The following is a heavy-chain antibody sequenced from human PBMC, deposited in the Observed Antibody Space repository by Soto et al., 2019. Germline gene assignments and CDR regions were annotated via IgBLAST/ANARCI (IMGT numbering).Heavy chain of an antibody. D-gene: IGHD2-2*01. V-gene: IGHV3-23*01. CDR2: ISGSGGST. J-gene: IGHJ6*02. CDR3: ANLCTSSTSCRTQNKYGMDV. CDR1: GFTFSSYA. Sequence: PGGSLRLSCAASGFTFSSYAMSWVRQAPGKGLEWVSAISGSGGSTYYADSVKGRFTISRDNSKSTLYLQMNSLRAEDTAVYYCANLCTSSTSCRTQNKYGMDVWGQGTTVTVSS.